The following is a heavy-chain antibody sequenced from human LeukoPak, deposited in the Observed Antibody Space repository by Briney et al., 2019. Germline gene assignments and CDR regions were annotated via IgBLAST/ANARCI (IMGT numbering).Heavy chain of an antibody. D-gene: IGHD3-16*01. CDR1: GGSISPYY. CDR3: AREYYGYYFDY. Sequence: SETLSLTYTVSGGSISPYYWSWIRQPPGKGLEWIGYIYYSGSTNYNPSLKSRVTISVDTSKNQFSLKLSSVTAADTAVYYCAREYYGYYFDYWGQGTLVTVSS. J-gene: IGHJ4*02. CDR2: IYYSGST. V-gene: IGHV4-59*01.